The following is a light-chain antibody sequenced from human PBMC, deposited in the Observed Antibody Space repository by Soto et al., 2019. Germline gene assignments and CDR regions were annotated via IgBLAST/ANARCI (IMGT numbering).Light chain of an antibody. V-gene: IGKV2-28*01. CDR3: MQALQTPYT. CDR2: LGS. Sequence: DIVMTQSPLSLPVTPGEPASISCRSSQSRLHSNGYNYLDWYLQKPGQSPQLLIYLGSNRASGVPDRFSGSGSGTDFTLKISRVEAEDVGVYYCMQALQTPYTFGPGTKVDIK. CDR1: QSRLHSNGYNY. J-gene: IGKJ3*01.